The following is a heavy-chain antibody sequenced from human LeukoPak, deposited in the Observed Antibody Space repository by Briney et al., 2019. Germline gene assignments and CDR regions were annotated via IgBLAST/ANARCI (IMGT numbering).Heavy chain of an antibody. D-gene: IGHD3-10*01. V-gene: IGHV6-1*01. Sequence: SQTLSLTCAISGDSVSSNSAAWNWIRQSPSRGLEWLGRTYYRSKWYNDYAVSVKSRITINPDTSKNQFSLQLNSVTPEDTAVYYCAREVGSGSYYNMDQHYYYGMDVWGKGTMVTVSS. J-gene: IGHJ6*04. CDR2: TYYRSKWYN. CDR3: AREVGSGSYYNMDQHYYYGMDV. CDR1: GDSVSSNSAA.